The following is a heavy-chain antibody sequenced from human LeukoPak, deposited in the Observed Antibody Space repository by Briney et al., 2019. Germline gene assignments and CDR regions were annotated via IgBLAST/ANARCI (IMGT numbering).Heavy chain of an antibody. CDR3: ARSGYAFGADAFDI. Sequence: SETLSLTCTVSGDSISRYYWGWIRQPPGKGLEWIGYVYYSGSTQYKPSLNSRVTISVATSKKQFSLRLTSVTAADTAVYYCARSGYAFGADAFDIWGQGAMVAVPS. CDR1: GDSISRYY. D-gene: IGHD3-16*01. CDR2: VYYSGST. J-gene: IGHJ3*02. V-gene: IGHV4-59*08.